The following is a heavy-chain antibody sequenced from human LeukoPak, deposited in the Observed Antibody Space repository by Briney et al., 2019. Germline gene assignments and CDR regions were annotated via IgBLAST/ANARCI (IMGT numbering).Heavy chain of an antibody. J-gene: IGHJ4*02. V-gene: IGHV1-18*01. CDR1: GHTFTSYA. D-gene: IGHD3-22*01. CDR2: ISAYNGNT. Sequence: ASVKVSCKAFGHTFTSYAISWVRQAPGQGLEWMGWISAYNGNTNYAQKFQGRVTMTTDTSTSTAYMEVRSLRSDDTAVYYCATRLSGYYDFDYWGQGTLVTVSS. CDR3: ATRLSGYYDFDY.